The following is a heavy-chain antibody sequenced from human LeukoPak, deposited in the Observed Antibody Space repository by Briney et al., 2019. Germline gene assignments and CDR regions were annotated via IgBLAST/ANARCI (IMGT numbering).Heavy chain of an antibody. CDR2: INPNSGGT. CDR3: ARETEIPSVVNYFDY. Sequence: ASVKVSCKASGYTFTGYYMHWVRQAPGQGLEWMGWINPNSGGTNYAQKFQGRVTMTRDTSTSTVYMELSSLRSEDTAVYFCARETEIPSVVNYFDYWGQGTLVTVSS. D-gene: IGHD1-14*01. J-gene: IGHJ4*02. V-gene: IGHV1-2*02. CDR1: GYTFTGYY.